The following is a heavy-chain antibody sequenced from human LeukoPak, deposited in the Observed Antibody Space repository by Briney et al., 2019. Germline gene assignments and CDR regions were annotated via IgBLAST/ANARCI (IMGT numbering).Heavy chain of an antibody. Sequence: GGSLRLSCAASGFTFSSYWMHWVRQAPGKGLVWVSHINSDGSSTSYADSVKGRFTISRDNAKNTLYLQMNSLRAEDTAVYYCVRGSGSYYNFDYWGQGTLVTVSS. V-gene: IGHV3-74*01. CDR3: VRGSGSYYNFDY. J-gene: IGHJ4*02. CDR1: GFTFSSYW. CDR2: INSDGSST. D-gene: IGHD3-10*01.